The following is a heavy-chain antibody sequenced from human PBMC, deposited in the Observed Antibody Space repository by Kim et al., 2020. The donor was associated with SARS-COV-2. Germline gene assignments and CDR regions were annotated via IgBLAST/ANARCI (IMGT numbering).Heavy chain of an antibody. V-gene: IGHV4-59*01. Sequence: SETLSLTCTVSRGSISGYYWSWIRQPPGKGLEWIGHIYYSGRTNYNPSLESRVTISVDTYKNQFSLNLSSVTAAAADVYYCAKYDYGEGNWFRPWGE. D-gene: IGHD4-17*01. CDR2: IYYSGRT. J-gene: IGHJ5*02. CDR1: RGSISGYY. CDR3: AKYDYGEGNWFRP.